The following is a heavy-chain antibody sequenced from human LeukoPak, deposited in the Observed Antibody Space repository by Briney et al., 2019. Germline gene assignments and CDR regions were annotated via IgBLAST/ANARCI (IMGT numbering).Heavy chain of an antibody. CDR1: GGSISSSSYY. J-gene: IGHJ4*02. V-gene: IGHV4-39*01. D-gene: IGHD3-22*01. Sequence: SETLSLTCTVSGGSISSSSYYWGWIRQPPGKGLEWIGSIYYSGSTYYNPSLKSRVTISVDTSRNQFSLKLCSVTAADTAVYYSARLSGDDSSGYYYIGYFDYWGQGTLVTVSS. CDR2: IYYSGST. CDR3: ARLSGDDSSGYYYIGYFDY.